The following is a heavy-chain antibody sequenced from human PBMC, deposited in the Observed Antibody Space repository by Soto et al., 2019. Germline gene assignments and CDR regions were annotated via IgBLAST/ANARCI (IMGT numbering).Heavy chain of an antibody. Sequence: PGGSLRLSCAAPGFTVSSNYMSWVRQAPGKGLEWVSVIYSGGSTYYADSVKGRFTISRDNSKNTLYLQMNSLRAEDTAVYYCGRFLLRGGKVDALDIWGQGTMVTVSS. CDR3: GRFLLRGGKVDALDI. D-gene: IGHD3-16*01. CDR2: IYSGGST. CDR1: GFTVSSNY. J-gene: IGHJ3*02. V-gene: IGHV3-66*01.